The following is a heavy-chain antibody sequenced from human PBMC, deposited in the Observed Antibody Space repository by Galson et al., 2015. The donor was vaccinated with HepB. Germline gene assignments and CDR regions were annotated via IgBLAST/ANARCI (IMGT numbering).Heavy chain of an antibody. J-gene: IGHJ4*02. CDR2: IDWDDVK. V-gene: IGHV2-70*11. D-gene: IGHD1-26*01. Sequence: PALVKPTQTLTLTCTFSGFSLSTSKMCVSWIRQPPGKALEWLARIDWDDVKDYSTSLKTRVTISKDTSKNQVVLTMTNMDPVDTATYYCARMSIVGAPFAPFDFWGQGILVTVSS. CDR1: GFSLSTSKMC. CDR3: ARMSIVGAPFAPFDF.